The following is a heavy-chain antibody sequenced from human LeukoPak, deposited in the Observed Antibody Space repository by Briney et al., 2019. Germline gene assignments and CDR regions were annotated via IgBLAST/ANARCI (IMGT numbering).Heavy chain of an antibody. Sequence: PGGSLRLSCAASGFRYSSYAMTWVRQAPGKGLEWVSGISGSGGSTYYADSVKGRSTISRDISKNTVYLQMNSLRAEDTAVYYCAKGSSSWYGRTDYWGQGTLVTVSS. CDR1: GFRYSSYA. V-gene: IGHV3-23*01. CDR3: AKGSSSWYGRTDY. D-gene: IGHD6-13*01. J-gene: IGHJ4*02. CDR2: ISGSGGST.